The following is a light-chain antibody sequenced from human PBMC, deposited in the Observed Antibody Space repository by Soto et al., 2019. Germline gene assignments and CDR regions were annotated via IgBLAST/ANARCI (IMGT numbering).Light chain of an antibody. J-gene: IGLJ1*01. CDR1: SSDVGGYNY. Sequence: QSVLTQPASVSGSPGQSITISCTGTSSDVGGYNYVSWYQQHPGKAPKFMIYDVSNRPSGVSNRFSGSKSGNTASLTISGLQAQDEADYYCCSYTTSNTRQIVFGSGTEVTV. V-gene: IGLV2-14*01. CDR2: DVS. CDR3: CSYTTSNTRQIV.